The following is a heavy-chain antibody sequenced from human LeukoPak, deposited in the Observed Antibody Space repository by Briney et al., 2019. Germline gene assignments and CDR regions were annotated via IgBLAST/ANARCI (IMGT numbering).Heavy chain of an antibody. Sequence: AGGSLRLSCAASGFTFSSYSMNWVRQAPGMGLEWVSSISSSSSYIYYADSVKGRFTIFRDNAKNSLYLQMNSLRAEDTAVYYCARDTYYYYYDSSGRPLYYFDYWGQGTLVTVSS. CDR2: ISSSSSYI. V-gene: IGHV3-21*01. D-gene: IGHD3-22*01. J-gene: IGHJ4*02. CDR1: GFTFSSYS. CDR3: ARDTYYYYYDSSGRPLYYFDY.